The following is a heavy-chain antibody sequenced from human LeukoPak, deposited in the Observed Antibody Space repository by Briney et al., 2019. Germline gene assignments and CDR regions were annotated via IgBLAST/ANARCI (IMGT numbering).Heavy chain of an antibody. V-gene: IGHV3-23*01. CDR3: AKDREITFGGVNDY. CDR1: GLTFSSYA. Sequence: GGSLRLSCAASGLTFSSYAMSWVRQAPGKGLEWVSAISGSGGSTYYADSVKGRFTISRDNSKNTLYLQMNSLRAEDTAVYYCAKDREITFGGVNDYWGQGTLVTVSS. J-gene: IGHJ4*02. D-gene: IGHD3-16*01. CDR2: ISGSGGST.